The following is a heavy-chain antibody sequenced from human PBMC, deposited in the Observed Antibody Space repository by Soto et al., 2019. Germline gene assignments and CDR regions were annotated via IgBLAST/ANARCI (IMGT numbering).Heavy chain of an antibody. CDR2: ISGSGGST. D-gene: IGHD6-25*01. CDR1: GFTFSSYA. Sequence: GGSLRLSCAASGFTFSSYAMSWVRQAPGKGLEWVSAISGSGGSTYYADSVKGRFTISRDNSKNTLYPQMNSLRAEDTAVYYCAKYRGYPNWFDPWGQGTLVTVSS. CDR3: AKYRGYPNWFDP. V-gene: IGHV3-23*01. J-gene: IGHJ5*02.